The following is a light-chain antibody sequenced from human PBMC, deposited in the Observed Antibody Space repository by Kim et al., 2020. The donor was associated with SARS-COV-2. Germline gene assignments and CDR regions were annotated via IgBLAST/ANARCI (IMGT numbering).Light chain of an antibody. J-gene: IGLJ3*02. CDR3: GVWDDSLDGLV. CDR1: GSNIGKNT. Sequence: GQRDTITCSGSGSNIGKNTVTWYQQFPGTAPKLLIYSNNQRPSGVPDRFSGSKSGTSASLAISGLQSEDEADYYCGVWDDSLDGLVFGGGTQLTVL. CDR2: SNN. V-gene: IGLV1-44*01.